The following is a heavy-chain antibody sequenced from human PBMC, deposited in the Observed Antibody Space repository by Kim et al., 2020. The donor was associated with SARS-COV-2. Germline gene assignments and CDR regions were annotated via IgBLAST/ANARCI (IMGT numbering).Heavy chain of an antibody. Sequence: GGSLRLSCAAYGFTFSSYAMHWVRQAPGKGLEWVAVISYDGSNKYYADSVKGRFTISRDNSKNTLYLQMNSLRAEDTAVYYCASGDSDNSYGTHWFDAWGQGTLVTVSS. V-gene: IGHV3-30*04. CDR1: GFTFSSYA. CDR3: ASGDSDNSYGTHWFDA. CDR2: ISYDGSNK. J-gene: IGHJ5*02. D-gene: IGHD5-18*01.